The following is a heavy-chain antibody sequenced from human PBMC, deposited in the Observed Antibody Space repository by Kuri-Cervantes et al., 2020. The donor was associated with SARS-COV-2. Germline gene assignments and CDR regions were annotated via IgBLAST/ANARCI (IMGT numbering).Heavy chain of an antibody. CDR1: GFTFNNYA. CDR3: ARTKVAYTGMVGFDY. J-gene: IGHJ4*02. CDR2: TSFDGSNK. V-gene: IGHV3-30-3*01. D-gene: IGHD5-18*01. Sequence: GGSLRLSCATSGFTFNNYAMHWVRQTPGEGLEWVAITSFDGSNKYYAESVKGRFTVSRDNSKNTLFLQMNSLRAEDTAVYYCARTKVAYTGMVGFDYWGQGTLVTVSS.